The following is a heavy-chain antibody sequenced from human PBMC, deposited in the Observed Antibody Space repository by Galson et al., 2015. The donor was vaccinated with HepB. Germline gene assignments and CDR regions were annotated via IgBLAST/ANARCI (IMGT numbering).Heavy chain of an antibody. V-gene: IGHV4-59*01. Sequence: SETLSLTCTVSGGSISSYYWSWIRQPPGKGLEWIGYIYYSGSTNYNPSLKSRVTISVDTSKNQFSLKLSSVTAADTAVYYCARYGDYGWFDPWGQGTLVTVSS. CDR3: ARYGDYGWFDP. D-gene: IGHD4-17*01. CDR2: IYYSGST. J-gene: IGHJ5*02. CDR1: GGSISSYY.